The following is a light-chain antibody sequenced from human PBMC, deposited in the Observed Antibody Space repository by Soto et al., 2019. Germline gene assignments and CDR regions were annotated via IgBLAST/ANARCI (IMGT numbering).Light chain of an antibody. Sequence: QSALTQPASVSGSPGQSITISCTGTSSDVGSYNLVSWYQQHPGKAPNLMIYEVSKRPSGVSNRFSGSKSGNTASLTISGLQAEDEADYYCCSYAGSSTYVFGNGTKVTVL. CDR2: EVS. V-gene: IGLV2-23*02. CDR1: SSDVGSYNL. CDR3: CSYAGSSTYV. J-gene: IGLJ1*01.